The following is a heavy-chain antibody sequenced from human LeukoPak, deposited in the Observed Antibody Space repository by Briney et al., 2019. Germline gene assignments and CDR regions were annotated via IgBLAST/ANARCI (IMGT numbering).Heavy chain of an antibody. D-gene: IGHD6-19*01. CDR3: ASSRRSGWYFDN. CDR1: GYIFANYW. CDR2: LYPADSET. V-gene: IGHV5-51*01. Sequence: GESLKISCEASGYIFANYWIGWVRQMPGKGLEWMGVLYPADSETKYSPSFQGQVTISADKSISTAYLQWSSLKASDTAMYYCASSRRSGWYFDNWGQGTLVTVSS. J-gene: IGHJ4*02.